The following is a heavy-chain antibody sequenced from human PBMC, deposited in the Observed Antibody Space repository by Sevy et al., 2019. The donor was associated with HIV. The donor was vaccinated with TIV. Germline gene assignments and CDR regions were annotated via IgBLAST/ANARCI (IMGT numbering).Heavy chain of an antibody. D-gene: IGHD5-12*01. V-gene: IGHV3-48*02. CDR2: ISGSSSTI. CDR3: ARESYSPSWFDP. Sequence: GGSLRLSCAASGFTFSSDSMNWVRQAPGKGLEWISYISGSSSTIEYADSVKGRFTIPRDNAKNSLYLQMNSLGDEDTAVYYCARESYSPSWFDPWGQGTLVTVSS. CDR1: GFTFSSDS. J-gene: IGHJ5*02.